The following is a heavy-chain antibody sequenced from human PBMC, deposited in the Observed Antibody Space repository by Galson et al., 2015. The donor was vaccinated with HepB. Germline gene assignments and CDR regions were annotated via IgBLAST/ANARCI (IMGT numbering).Heavy chain of an antibody. Sequence: SLRLSCAASGFSFRTYRMTWVRQALGKGLDWVSCISSTSTYIAYTDSVKGRFTISRDNAKSSVYLQMNDLRAEDTAVYFCAKSVLEGGHWYFDIWGRGTLVTVSS. J-gene: IGHJ2*01. CDR1: GFSFRTYR. D-gene: IGHD5/OR15-5a*01. V-gene: IGHV3-21*01. CDR3: AKSVLEGGHWYFDI. CDR2: ISSTSTYI.